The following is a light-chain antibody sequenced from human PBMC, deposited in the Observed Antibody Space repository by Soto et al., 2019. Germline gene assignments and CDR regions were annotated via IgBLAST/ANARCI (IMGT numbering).Light chain of an antibody. J-gene: IGKJ1*01. CDR1: QTISSW. V-gene: IGKV1-5*03. CDR3: QHYNSYSEA. Sequence: DIQMTQSPSTLSGSLGDRVTITCRASQTISSWLAWYQQKPVKAPKLLIYKASTLKSGVPLRFSGSGSGTEVTLTISSLQPADFATYYCQHYNSYSEAFGQGTKVDIK. CDR2: KAS.